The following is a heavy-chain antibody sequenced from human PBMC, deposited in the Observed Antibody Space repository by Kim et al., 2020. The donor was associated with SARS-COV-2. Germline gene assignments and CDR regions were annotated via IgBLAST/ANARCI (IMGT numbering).Heavy chain of an antibody. V-gene: IGHV4-59*12. J-gene: IGHJ5*01. D-gene: IGHD5-12*01. CDR3: ARYRYASGGYLCFYS. CDR1: GGSISSDC. CDR2: IYNCESS. Sequence: SETLSLTCTVSGGSISSDCGYWIWHPQGKGLEWVWYIYNCESSSTNPTLTLPSTITISAAKNQYQLTLNFDSAAATDAAVYYCARYRYASGGYLCFYS.